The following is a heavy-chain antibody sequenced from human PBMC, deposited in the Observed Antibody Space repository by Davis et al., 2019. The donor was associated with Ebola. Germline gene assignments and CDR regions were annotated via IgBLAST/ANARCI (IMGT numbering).Heavy chain of an antibody. Sequence: SVKVSCKASGFTFTRSDVQWVRQARGGRLEWIGWIVVVSDTTNYAQKFQGRVTMTRDTSTSTVYMELSSLRSEDTAVYYCARGDFVDIDYWGQGTLVTVSS. CDR2: IVVVSDTT. D-gene: IGHD2-21*02. CDR3: ARGDFVDIDY. V-gene: IGHV1-58*01. CDR1: GFTFTRSD. J-gene: IGHJ4*02.